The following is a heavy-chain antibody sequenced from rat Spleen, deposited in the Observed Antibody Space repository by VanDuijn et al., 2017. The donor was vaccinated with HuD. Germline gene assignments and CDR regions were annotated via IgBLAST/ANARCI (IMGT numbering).Heavy chain of an antibody. CDR3: TTATLR. Sequence: EVQLQESGPGLVKPSQSLSLTCSVTGYSITSNYWGWIRKFPGNKMEWIGHISYSGSTSYNPSLKSRISITRDTSKNQFFLQVNSVTTEDTATYYCTTATLRWGQGVMVTVSS. V-gene: IGHV3-1*01. CDR1: GYSITSNY. CDR2: ISYSGST. J-gene: IGHJ2*01.